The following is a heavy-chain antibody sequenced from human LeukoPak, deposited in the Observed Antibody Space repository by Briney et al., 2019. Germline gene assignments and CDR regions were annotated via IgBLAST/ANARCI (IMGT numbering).Heavy chain of an antibody. Sequence: PSETLSLTCAVYGGSFSGYYWSWLRQPPGKGLEWIGEINHSGSTNYNPSLKSRVTISVDTSKNQFSLKLSSVTAADTAVYYCARARYHTEMTYFRTVYYFDYWGQGTLVTVSS. CDR2: INHSGST. CDR1: GGSFSGYY. V-gene: IGHV4-34*01. J-gene: IGHJ4*02. CDR3: ARARYHTEMTYFRTVYYFDY. D-gene: IGHD3/OR15-3a*01.